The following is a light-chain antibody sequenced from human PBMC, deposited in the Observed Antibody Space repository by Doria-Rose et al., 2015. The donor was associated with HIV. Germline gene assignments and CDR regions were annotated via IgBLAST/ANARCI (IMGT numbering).Light chain of an antibody. Sequence: WYLLIPGKAPKLLIYKASSLESGVPSRFSGRGSATEFTLAISSLQPDDFATDYCQQYNSYPWTFGQGTKVEMK. CDR3: QQYNSYPWT. CDR2: KAS. J-gene: IGKJ1*01. V-gene: IGKV1-5*03.